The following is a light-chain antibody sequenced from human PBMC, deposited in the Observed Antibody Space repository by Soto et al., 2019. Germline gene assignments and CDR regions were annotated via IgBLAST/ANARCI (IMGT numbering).Light chain of an antibody. CDR2: DVS. V-gene: IGLV2-14*03. CDR1: SSDVGGYNY. Sequence: QPGSASRSPWSPDPITCTGTSSDVGGYNYVSWYQHHPGKAPKLMIYDVSNRPSGVSNRFSGSKSGDTASLTISGLQAEDEADYYCSSYTSSSTEVFGTGTKVTVL. J-gene: IGLJ1*01. CDR3: SSYTSSSTEV.